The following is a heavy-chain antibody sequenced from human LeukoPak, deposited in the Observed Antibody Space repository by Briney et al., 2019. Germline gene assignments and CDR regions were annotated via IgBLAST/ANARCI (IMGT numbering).Heavy chain of an antibody. Sequence: GXSLRLSCAASGFAVSSNYMSWVRQAPGKGLEWVSLIYSGGSTYYTDSVRGRFTISRDNSKNTLSLQMKSLRAEDTAVYYCARDRIAVTSYGMDVLGQGTTVTVSS. V-gene: IGHV3-53*01. CDR1: GFAVSSNY. J-gene: IGHJ6*02. CDR2: IYSGGST. CDR3: ARDRIAVTSYGMDV. D-gene: IGHD6-19*01.